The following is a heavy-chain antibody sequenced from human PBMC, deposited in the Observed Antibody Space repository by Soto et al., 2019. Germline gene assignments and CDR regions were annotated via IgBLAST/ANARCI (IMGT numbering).Heavy chain of an antibody. CDR3: ARGPTDYYDNSGHYSLDH. J-gene: IGHJ4*02. CDR1: GYTFTTYG. Sequence: QVQLVQSGAEVKKPGASVKVSCKASGYTFTTYGMTWVRQAPGQGLDWVGWISTHNGNTKYAESLQGRVTMTTDTTTSTAYMELRSLKSDDTAVYYCARGPTDYYDNSGHYSLDHWVQGTLSPSP. V-gene: IGHV1-18*01. CDR2: ISTHNGNT. D-gene: IGHD3-22*01.